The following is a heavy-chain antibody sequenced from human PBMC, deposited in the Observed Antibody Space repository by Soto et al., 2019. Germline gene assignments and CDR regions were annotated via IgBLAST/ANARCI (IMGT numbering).Heavy chain of an antibody. CDR3: ARGGYYDNTWGKLSHYGLDV. V-gene: IGHV1-3*01. J-gene: IGHJ6*02. Sequence: ASVKVSCKASGYTFTSYAMHWVRQAPGQRLEWMGWINAGNGNTKYSQKFQGRVTITRDTSASTAYMELSSLRSEDTAVYSCARGGYYDNTWGKLSHYGLDVWGQGTSVTVSS. D-gene: IGHD3-16*01. CDR2: INAGNGNT. CDR1: GYTFTSYA.